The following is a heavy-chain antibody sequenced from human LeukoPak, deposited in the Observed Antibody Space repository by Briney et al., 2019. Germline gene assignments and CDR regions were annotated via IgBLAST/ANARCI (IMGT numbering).Heavy chain of an antibody. CDR2: IYYSGST. Sequence: SETLSLTCTVSGGSISSSSYYWGWIRQPPGKGLEWIGSIYYSGSTYYNPSLKSRVTISVDTSKNQFSLKLTSVTAADTAVYYCARVIGSDTRDYYLGYWGQGTLVTVYS. J-gene: IGHJ4*02. D-gene: IGHD2-2*01. CDR3: ARVIGSDTRDYYLGY. CDR1: GGSISSSSYY. V-gene: IGHV4-39*01.